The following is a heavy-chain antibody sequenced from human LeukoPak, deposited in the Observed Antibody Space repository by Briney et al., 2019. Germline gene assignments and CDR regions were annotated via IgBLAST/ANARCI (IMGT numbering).Heavy chain of an antibody. Sequence: SETLSLTCTVSGGSISSYYWSWIRQPPGKGLEWIGYMYYRGSTEYNPSVKSRVSISVDTSKNQLSLRLSSVTAADTAVYYCARGKVGGYCNITSCYSDYRGQGTLVTVSS. CDR3: ARGKVGGYCNITSCYSDY. CDR1: GGSISSYY. J-gene: IGHJ4*02. V-gene: IGHV4-59*01. CDR2: MYYRGST. D-gene: IGHD2-2*01.